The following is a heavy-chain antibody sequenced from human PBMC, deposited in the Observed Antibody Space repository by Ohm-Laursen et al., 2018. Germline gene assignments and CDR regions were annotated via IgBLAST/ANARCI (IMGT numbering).Heavy chain of an antibody. D-gene: IGHD6-19*01. V-gene: IGHV3-9*01. Sequence: SLRLSCTAPGFTFDDYAMHWVRQAPGKGLEWVSGISWNSGSIGYADSVKGRFTISRDNAKNSLYLQMNSLRAEDTALYYCAKDSQGQRGYSSDLDYWGQGTLVTVSS. CDR3: AKDSQGQRGYSSDLDY. J-gene: IGHJ4*02. CDR1: GFTFDDYA. CDR2: ISWNSGSI.